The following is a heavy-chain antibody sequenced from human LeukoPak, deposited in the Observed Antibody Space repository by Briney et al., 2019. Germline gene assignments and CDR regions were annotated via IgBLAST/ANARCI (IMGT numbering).Heavy chain of an antibody. D-gene: IGHD6-19*01. J-gene: IGHJ4*02. CDR2: INPNSGGT. CDR3: ARDYGIAVAGRPESTIK. CDR1: GFTFTGYY. Sequence: SVKVSCKASGFTFTGYYMDWVRQAPGQGLEWMGWINPNSGGTNYAQKFQGRVTMTRDTSISTAYMELSRLRSDDTAVYYCARDYGIAVAGRPESTIKWGQGTLVTVSS. V-gene: IGHV1-2*02.